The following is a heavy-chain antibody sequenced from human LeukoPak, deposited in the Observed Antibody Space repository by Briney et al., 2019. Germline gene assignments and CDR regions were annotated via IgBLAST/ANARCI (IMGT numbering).Heavy chain of an antibody. CDR2: INPNSGGS. Sequence: ASVKVSCKASGYTFTNYYIHWVRQAPGQGLEWMGWINPNSGGSNYAQKFQGRVTLTRDTSISTAYMELSSLRSEDTAVYYCARVFTWWYYDSSGYYPPFYDYWGQGTLVTVSS. CDR1: GYTFTNYY. D-gene: IGHD3-22*01. J-gene: IGHJ4*02. CDR3: ARVFTWWYYDSSGYYPPFYDY. V-gene: IGHV1-2*02.